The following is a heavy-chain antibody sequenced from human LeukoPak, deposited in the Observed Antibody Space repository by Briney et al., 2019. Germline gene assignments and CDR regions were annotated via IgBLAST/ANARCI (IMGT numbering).Heavy chain of an antibody. CDR3: ARSILEEGYYYFDY. D-gene: IGHD3-3*01. CDR2: ISSSSSYI. J-gene: IGHJ4*02. Sequence: GGSLRLSCAASGFTFSSYSMNWVRQAPGKGLEWVSSISSSSSYIYYADSVKGRFTISRDNAKNSLYLQMNSLRAEDTAVYYCARSILEEGYYYFDYWGQGTLVTVSS. CDR1: GFTFSSYS. V-gene: IGHV3-21*01.